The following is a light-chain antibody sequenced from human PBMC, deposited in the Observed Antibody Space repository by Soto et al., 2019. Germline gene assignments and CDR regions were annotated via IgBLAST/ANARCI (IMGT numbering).Light chain of an antibody. J-gene: IGKJ2*01. V-gene: IGKV3-11*01. CDR2: DAF. CDR1: QSVSSY. Sequence: EIVLTQSPATLSLSPGEGVTLSCRASQSVSSYLAWYQQKPGQAPRLLIYDAFNRATGIPDRFSDSGSGTDFTLTISSLEPEDFAVYSCQQRSNWPPEFTFGQGTKLEI. CDR3: QQRSNWPPEFT.